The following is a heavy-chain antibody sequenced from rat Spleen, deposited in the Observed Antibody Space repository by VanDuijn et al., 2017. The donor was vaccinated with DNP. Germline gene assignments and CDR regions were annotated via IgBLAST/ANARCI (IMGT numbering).Heavy chain of an antibody. CDR1: GFTFSTAW. Sequence: EVQVLESGGGLVQPGNSLKLSCATSGFTFSTAWMYWYRQFPEKRLEWVARIKAKSNNYATDYTESVKGRFTISRDDSKSSIYLQMNSLRSEDMATYYCARWGSSDWYFDFWGPGTMVTVSS. V-gene: IGHV6-6*01. J-gene: IGHJ1*01. CDR3: ARWGSSDWYFDF. CDR2: IKAKSNNYAT. D-gene: IGHD1-2*01.